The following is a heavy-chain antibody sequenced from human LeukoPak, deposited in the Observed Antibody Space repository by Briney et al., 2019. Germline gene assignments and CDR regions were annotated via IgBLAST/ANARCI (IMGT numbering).Heavy chain of an antibody. V-gene: IGHV3-7*01. CDR1: GFTFNYYW. J-gene: IGHJ3*02. CDR2: IKQDGDEK. CDR3: ARHSAGGLDAFDI. Sequence: GSLRLSCAASGFTFNYYWMSWVRQAPGKGLEWVANIKQDGDEKYSVDSVEGRFTISRDNAKNSLYLQMDSLRAEDTAVYYCARHSAGGLDAFDIWGQGTMVTVSS. D-gene: IGHD1-26*01.